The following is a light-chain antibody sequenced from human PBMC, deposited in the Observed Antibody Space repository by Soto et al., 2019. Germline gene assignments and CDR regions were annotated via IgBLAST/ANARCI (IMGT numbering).Light chain of an antibody. Sequence: QSVLTQPPSASGAPGQRVTISCSGSSSNIGSNTVNWHQQLPGTAPKLLIYSNNQRPSGVPDRFSGSKSGTSASLAISGLQSEDEADYYCAAWDDSLKGWVFGGGTNATVL. CDR3: AAWDDSLKGWV. CDR1: SSNIGSNT. J-gene: IGLJ3*02. V-gene: IGLV1-44*01. CDR2: SNN.